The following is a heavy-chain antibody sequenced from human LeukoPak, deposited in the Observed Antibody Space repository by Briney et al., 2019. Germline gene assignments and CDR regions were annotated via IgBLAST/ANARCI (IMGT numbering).Heavy chain of an antibody. CDR3: AREYYDFWSGYRPTYYYYYMDV. D-gene: IGHD3-3*01. CDR1: GYTFTSYA. CDR2: INTNTGNP. J-gene: IGHJ6*03. V-gene: IGHV7-4-1*02. Sequence: ASVKASRKASGYTFTSYAMNWVRQAPGQGLEWMGWINTNTGNPTYAQGFTGRFVFSLDTSVSTAYLQISSLKAEDTAVYHCAREYYDFWSGYRPTYYYYYMDVWGKGTTVTVSS.